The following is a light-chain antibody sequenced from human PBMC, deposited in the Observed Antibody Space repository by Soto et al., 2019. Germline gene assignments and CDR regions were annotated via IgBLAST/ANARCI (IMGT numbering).Light chain of an antibody. V-gene: IGKV3-15*01. J-gene: IGKJ2*01. CDR2: GAS. Sequence: EVVLTQSPATLSVSPGEGASLSCRASQNVGTSLAWYQQKPGQAPRLLIYGASTRAAGVPARFSGSASRTEYTLTITGLQSEDFALYYCKQYTNWPPFTFGQGTRLEIK. CDR3: KQYTNWPPFT. CDR1: QNVGTS.